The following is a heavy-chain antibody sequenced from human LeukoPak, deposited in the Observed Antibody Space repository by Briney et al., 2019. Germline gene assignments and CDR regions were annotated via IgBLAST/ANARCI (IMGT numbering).Heavy chain of an antibody. Sequence: GGSLRLSCAASGFIFRNYGMNWVRQPPGKGLEWVSGVSPNGETAYYADSVKGRFTISRDNSKNTVYLQVRSLRAEDTAVYYCAKGFGPIVGATGSWFDPWGQGTLVTVSS. V-gene: IGHV3-23*01. D-gene: IGHD1-26*01. CDR1: GFIFRNYG. CDR2: VSPNGETA. CDR3: AKGFGPIVGATGSWFDP. J-gene: IGHJ5*02.